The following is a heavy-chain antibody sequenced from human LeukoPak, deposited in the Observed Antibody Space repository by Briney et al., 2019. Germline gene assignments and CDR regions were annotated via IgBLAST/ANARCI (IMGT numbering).Heavy chain of an antibody. J-gene: IGHJ3*02. D-gene: IGHD1/OR15-1a*01. CDR2: ISDSGGTT. CDR3: ARDFRAGTASDDFDI. V-gene: IGHV3-23*01. CDR1: GFTFTSYA. Sequence: GGSLRLSCAASGFTFTSYAMNWVRQAPGKGLEWVSTISDSGGTTYYADSVKGRFTISRDDSKNTLYLQMNSLRAEDTAVYYCARDFRAGTASDDFDIWGQGTMVTVSS.